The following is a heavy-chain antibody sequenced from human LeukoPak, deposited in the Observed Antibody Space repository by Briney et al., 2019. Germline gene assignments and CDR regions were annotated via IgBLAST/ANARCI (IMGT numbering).Heavy chain of an antibody. V-gene: IGHV3-23*01. CDR3: AKSRSGSANWALQIFDN. CDR2: INPDGSTA. D-gene: IGHD1-1*01. J-gene: IGHJ4*02. CDR1: GFTFSNYA. Sequence: GGSLRLSCAASGFTFSNYAISWVRQAPGKGLVWVSRINPDGSTASYAGSVEGRFTISRDNAKNTLYLQMNGLRAEDTAVYFCAKSRSGSANWALQIFDNWGQGTLVTVSS.